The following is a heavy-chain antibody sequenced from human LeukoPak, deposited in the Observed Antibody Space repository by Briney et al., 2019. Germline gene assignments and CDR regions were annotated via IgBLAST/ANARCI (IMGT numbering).Heavy chain of an antibody. CDR3: ARGQDDRSGTFDY. CDR1: GDSVSSGNYY. J-gene: IGHJ4*02. CDR2: MSPSGTT. D-gene: IGHD3-22*01. V-gene: IGHV4-61*01. Sequence: SETLSLTCTVSGDSVSSGNYYLSWIRQPPEKGLDWITYMSPSGTTKYNPSLKSRVTTSVDTSRTQFSLRLSSVTAADTAVYYCARGQDDRSGTFDYWGQGILVTVSS.